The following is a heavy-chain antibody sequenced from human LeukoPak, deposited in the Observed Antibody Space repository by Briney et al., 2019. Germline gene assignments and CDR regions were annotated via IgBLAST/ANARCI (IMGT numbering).Heavy chain of an antibody. CDR2: MNPNSGNT. J-gene: IGHJ6*03. Sequence: GASVKVSCKASGYTFTSYDINWVRQATGQGLERMGWMNPNSGNTGYAQKFQGRVTITRNTSISTAYMELSSLRSEDTAVYYCARVGYSYGLGYYMDVWGKGTTVTVSS. CDR3: ARVGYSYGLGYYMDV. V-gene: IGHV1-8*03. D-gene: IGHD5-18*01. CDR1: GYTFTSYD.